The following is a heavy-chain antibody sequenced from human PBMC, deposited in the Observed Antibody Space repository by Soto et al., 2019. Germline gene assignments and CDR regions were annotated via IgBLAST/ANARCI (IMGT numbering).Heavy chain of an antibody. V-gene: IGHV3-23*01. D-gene: IGHD5-12*01. CDR3: AKDRLEHSGYDSGGFDY. Sequence: EVQLLESGGGLVQPGGSLRLSCAASGFTFSSYAMSWVRQAPGKGLEWVSAISGSGGSTYYADSVKGRFTISRDNFKNTLYMQMNSLRAEDTAVYYCAKDRLEHSGYDSGGFDYWGQGTLVTVSS. J-gene: IGHJ4*02. CDR1: GFTFSSYA. CDR2: ISGSGGST.